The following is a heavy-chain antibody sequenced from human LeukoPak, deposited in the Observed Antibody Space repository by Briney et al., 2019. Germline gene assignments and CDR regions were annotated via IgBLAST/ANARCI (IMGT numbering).Heavy chain of an antibody. V-gene: IGHV4-31*03. Sequence: SETLSLTCTVSGGSISSGGYYWSWIRQHPGKGLEWIGYIYYSGSTYYNPSLKSRVTISVDTSKNQFSLKLSSVTAADTAVYYCARDGLRYSGSYQLASGAFDIWGQGTMVTVSS. CDR3: ARDGLRYSGSYQLASGAFDI. CDR2: IYYSGST. CDR1: GGSISSGGYY. J-gene: IGHJ3*02. D-gene: IGHD1-26*01.